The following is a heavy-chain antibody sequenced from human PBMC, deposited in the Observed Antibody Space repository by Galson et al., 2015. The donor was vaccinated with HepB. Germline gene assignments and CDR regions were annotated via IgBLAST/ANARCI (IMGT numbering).Heavy chain of an antibody. CDR2: ISYDGSNK. D-gene: IGHD4-17*01. CDR1: GFTFSSYA. V-gene: IGHV3-30*04. J-gene: IGHJ4*02. CDR3: ARDRDYGDYFDY. Sequence: SLRLSCAASGFTFSSYAMHWVRQAPGKGLEWVAVISYDGSNKYYADSVKGRFTISRDNSKNTLYLQMNSLRAEDTAVYYCARDRDYGDYFDYWGQGTLVTVSS.